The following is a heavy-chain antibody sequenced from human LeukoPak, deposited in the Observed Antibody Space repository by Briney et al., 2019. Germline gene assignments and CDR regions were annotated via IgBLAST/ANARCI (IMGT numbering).Heavy chain of an antibody. D-gene: IGHD2-8*02. Sequence: ASVKVSCKASGYTFTSYYVHWVRQAPGQGLEWMGIINPGGGSRTYAQNLQGRVTLTRDMSTSTVYMDLSSLRPEDTAVYYCATTGDIWEGAGYMDVWGKGTTVTVSS. CDR1: GYTFTSYY. J-gene: IGHJ6*03. V-gene: IGHV1-46*01. CDR2: INPGGGSR. CDR3: ATTGDIWEGAGYMDV.